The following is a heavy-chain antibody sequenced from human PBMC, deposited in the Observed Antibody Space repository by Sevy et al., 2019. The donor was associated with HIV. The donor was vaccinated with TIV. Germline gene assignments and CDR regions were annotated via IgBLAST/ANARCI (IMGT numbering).Heavy chain of an antibody. J-gene: IGHJ6*02. CDR3: ARDRGFSSTSGYGMDV. D-gene: IGHD2-2*01. V-gene: IGHV1-69*13. Sequence: ASVKVSCKASGGTFSKYAITWVRQAPGQGLEWMGGIIPIFGTANYAQKFQGRVTITADESTSTAYMELSSLRSEDTAVYYGARDRGFSSTSGYGMDVWGQGTTVTVSS. CDR1: GGTFSKYA. CDR2: IIPIFGTA.